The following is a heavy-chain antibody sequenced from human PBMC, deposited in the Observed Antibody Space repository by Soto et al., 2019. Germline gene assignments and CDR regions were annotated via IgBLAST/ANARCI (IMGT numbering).Heavy chain of an antibody. V-gene: IGHV4-39*01. CDR1: DDSINSDKYY. J-gene: IGHJ4*02. Sequence: QLQLQESGPGLVKPSETLSLTCSVSDDSINSDKYYWGWIRQPPGKGLEWIGSIYYRGNAYYNPSLQTRVTISLDKSTSQFSLKLNSATAAASAVYFCARLEGLATISYYFDFWGPGALVTVSS. CDR2: IYYRGNA. CDR3: ARLEGLATISYYFDF. D-gene: IGHD3-9*01.